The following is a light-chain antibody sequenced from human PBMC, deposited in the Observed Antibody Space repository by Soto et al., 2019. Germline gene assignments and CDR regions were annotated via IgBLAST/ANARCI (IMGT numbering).Light chain of an antibody. CDR3: LQNYFHPRT. J-gene: IGKJ1*01. CDR2: GAS. CDR1: QSVSSN. V-gene: IGKV3-15*01. Sequence: EIVMTQSPATLSVSPGERATVSCRASQSVSSNLAWYQQKPGQAPRLLIYGASTRATGIPARFSGSGSGTEFTLTIGSLQSEDFATYYCLQNYFHPRTFVQGTKVEI.